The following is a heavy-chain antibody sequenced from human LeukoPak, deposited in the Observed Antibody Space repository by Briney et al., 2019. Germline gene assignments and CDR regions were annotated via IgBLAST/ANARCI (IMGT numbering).Heavy chain of an antibody. CDR2: INPNSGGT. CDR1: VYTFTGYY. J-gene: IGHJ1*01. CDR3: ARSTYYYDTRGFAEYFQH. V-gene: IGHV1-2*02. Sequence: ASVKVFCKASVYTFTGYYMHWVRQAPGQGLEGMGWINPNSGGTNYAQKFQGRVTMTRDTSISTAYMELSRLRSDDTAVYYCARSTYYYDTRGFAEYFQHWGQGTLVTVSS. D-gene: IGHD3-22*01.